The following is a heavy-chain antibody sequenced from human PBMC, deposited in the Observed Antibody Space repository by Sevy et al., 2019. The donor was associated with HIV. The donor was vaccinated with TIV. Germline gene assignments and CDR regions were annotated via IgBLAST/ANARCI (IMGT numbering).Heavy chain of an antibody. CDR3: AKAPYSRRSPIYMDV. J-gene: IGHJ6*03. V-gene: IGHV3-33*06. CDR1: GFTFSSYG. D-gene: IGHD6-13*01. Sequence: GGSLRLSCAASGFTFSSYGMHWVRQAPGKGLEWVSVIWYDGSYTYYADSVKGRFTITKDNSKNTVYLQMNSLRAEDTAVYHCAKAPYSRRSPIYMDVWGKGTTVTVSS. CDR2: IWYDGSYT.